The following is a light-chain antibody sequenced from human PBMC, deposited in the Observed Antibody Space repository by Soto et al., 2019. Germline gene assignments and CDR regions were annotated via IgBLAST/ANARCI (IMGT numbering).Light chain of an antibody. CDR2: AAS. CDR1: QGIRND. CDR3: QHYNSYSEA. J-gene: IGKJ1*01. Sequence: DIQLTHSPSSLSASVVDRVTITCRASQGIRNDLGWYQQKPGKAPKRLIYAASSLQSGVPSRFSGSGSGTEFTLTISSLQPDDFATYYCQHYNSYSEAFGQGTKVDI. V-gene: IGKV1-17*01.